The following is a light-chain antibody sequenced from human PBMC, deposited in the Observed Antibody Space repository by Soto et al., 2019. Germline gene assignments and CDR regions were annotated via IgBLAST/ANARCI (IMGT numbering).Light chain of an antibody. V-gene: IGKV3-20*01. CDR3: QQYGSSLLFT. CDR2: GAS. CDR1: QSVSSSY. Sequence: EIVLTQSPGTLSLSPGERATLSCRASQSVSSSYLAWYQQKPGQAPRLLIYGASSRGTGIPDRFSGSGSGTDFTLTISRLEPEDFAVYYCQQYGSSLLFTFGPGTKVDI. J-gene: IGKJ3*01.